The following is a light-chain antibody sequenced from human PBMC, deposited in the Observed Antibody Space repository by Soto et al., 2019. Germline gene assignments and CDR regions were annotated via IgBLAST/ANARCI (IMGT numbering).Light chain of an antibody. CDR3: QQLNTYPVT. CDR1: QGVSRY. Sequence: IQLTQSPSSLSASVGDSVTITCRASQGVSRYLSWYQQKPGRAPILLISAASTLQSGVPARFSGSGSGTDFTLSITSLQPEDFATYYFQQLNTYPVTFGGGPKVEIK. J-gene: IGKJ4*01. V-gene: IGKV1-9*01. CDR2: AAS.